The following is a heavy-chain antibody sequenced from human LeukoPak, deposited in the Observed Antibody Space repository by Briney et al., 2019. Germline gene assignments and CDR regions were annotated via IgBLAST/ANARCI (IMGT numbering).Heavy chain of an antibody. Sequence: SGTLSLTCAVSGGSISSSNWWSWVRQPPGKGLEWIGEIYHSGSTNYNPSLKSRVTISVDKSKNQFSLKLSSVTAADTAVYYCARWGFVVVVPAARRAAFDIWGQGTMVTVSS. CDR1: GGSISSSNW. CDR2: IYHSGST. D-gene: IGHD2-2*01. CDR3: ARWGFVVVVPAARRAAFDI. V-gene: IGHV4-4*02. J-gene: IGHJ3*02.